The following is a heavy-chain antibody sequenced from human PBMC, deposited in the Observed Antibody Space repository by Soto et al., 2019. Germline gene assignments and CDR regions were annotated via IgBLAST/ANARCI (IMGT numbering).Heavy chain of an antibody. CDR1: GYTFFTYD. D-gene: IGHD5-12*01. CDR2: ISTYSGDT. Sequence: QVHLVQSGVEVKTPGASVKVSCQASGYTFFTYDISWVRQAPGQGLEWMGWISTYSGDTKYAQKCQGRVTMPTDTSPTAAVLELRSLIVDDPAVYYCARDHGATTSENWFDPWGQGTLVTVSS. J-gene: IGHJ5*02. V-gene: IGHV1-18*01. CDR3: ARDHGATTSENWFDP.